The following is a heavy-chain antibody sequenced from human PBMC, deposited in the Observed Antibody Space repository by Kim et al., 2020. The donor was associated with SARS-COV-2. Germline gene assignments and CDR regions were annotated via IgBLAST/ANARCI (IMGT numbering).Heavy chain of an antibody. V-gene: IGHV1-2*02. CDR2: INPNSGGT. Sequence: ASVKVSCKASGYTFTGYYTHWVRQAPGQGLEWMGWINPNSGGTNYAPKSQGRVNMTRDTSISTAYMELSRLRSDDTAVYYCARDRTTVTTGGVDAFDIWGQGTMVTVSS. CDR1: GYTFTGYY. J-gene: IGHJ3*02. CDR3: ARDRTTVTTGGVDAFDI. D-gene: IGHD4-17*01.